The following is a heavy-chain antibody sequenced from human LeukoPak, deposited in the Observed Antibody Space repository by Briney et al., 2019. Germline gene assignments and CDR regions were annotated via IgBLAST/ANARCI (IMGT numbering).Heavy chain of an antibody. CDR1: GFTFSNHA. CDR2: ISGSGGST. V-gene: IGHV3-23*01. J-gene: IGHJ4*02. CDR3: AKDRVSVYYYDSSGYYYFDY. Sequence: PGGSLRLSCAASGFTFSNHAMNWVRQAPGKGLEWVSAISGSGGSTYYADSVKGRFTISRDNSKNTLYLQMNSLRAEDTAVYYCAKDRVSVYYYDSSGYYYFDYWGQGTLVTVSS. D-gene: IGHD3-22*01.